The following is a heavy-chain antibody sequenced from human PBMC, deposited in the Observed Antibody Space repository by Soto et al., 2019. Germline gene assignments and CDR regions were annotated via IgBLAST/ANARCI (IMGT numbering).Heavy chain of an antibody. CDR1: GGSISSGGYY. V-gene: IGHV4-31*03. CDR3: ARSIGARPRLDYGMDV. Sequence: SETLSLTCTVSGGSISSGGYYWSWIRQNTGKGQERIELNHNAGSNYYHPPIKRRLIMSVDTTKHHSSLKICSVTAAAAVEYYGARSIGARPRLDYGMDVWGQGTTVTVSS. J-gene: IGHJ6*01. CDR2: NHNAGSN. D-gene: IGHD6-6*01.